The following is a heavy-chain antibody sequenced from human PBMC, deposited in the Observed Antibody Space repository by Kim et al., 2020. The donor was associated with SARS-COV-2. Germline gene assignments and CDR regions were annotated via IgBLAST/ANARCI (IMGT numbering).Heavy chain of an antibody. V-gene: IGHV3-66*01. CDR3: ARGRSGWDADY. J-gene: IGHJ4*02. CDR2: T. Sequence: TNYAESGKGRFTNSRDNSKNTLYLQMNSLRVEDTAVYYCARGRSGWDADYWGQGILVTVSS. D-gene: IGHD6-19*01.